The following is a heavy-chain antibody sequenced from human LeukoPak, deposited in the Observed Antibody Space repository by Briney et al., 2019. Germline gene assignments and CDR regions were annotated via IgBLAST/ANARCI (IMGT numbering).Heavy chain of an antibody. Sequence: ASVKVSCKASGYTFTSYYMHWVRQAPGQGLEWMGIINPSGGSTSYAQKFQGRVTMTRDTSISTAYMELSRLRSDDTAVYYCARDFEDWGDAFDIWGQGTMVTVSS. J-gene: IGHJ3*02. CDR2: INPSGGST. V-gene: IGHV1-46*01. CDR3: ARDFEDWGDAFDI. D-gene: IGHD3/OR15-3a*01. CDR1: GYTFTSYY.